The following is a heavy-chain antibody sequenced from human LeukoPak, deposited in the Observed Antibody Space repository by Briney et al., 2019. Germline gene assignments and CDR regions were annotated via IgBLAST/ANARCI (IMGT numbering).Heavy chain of an antibody. CDR1: GDSVSSNSAA. V-gene: IGHV6-1*01. J-gene: IGHJ6*02. CDR2: TYYRSKWYN. D-gene: IGHD1-26*01. CDR3: ARERFSGSYAGPYYYYGMDV. Sequence: SQTLSLTCAISGDSVSSNSAAWSWIRQSPSRGLEWLGRTYYRSKWYNDYAVSVKSRITINPDTSKNQFSLQLNSVTPEDTAVYYCARERFSGSYAGPYYYYGMDVWGQGTTVTVSS.